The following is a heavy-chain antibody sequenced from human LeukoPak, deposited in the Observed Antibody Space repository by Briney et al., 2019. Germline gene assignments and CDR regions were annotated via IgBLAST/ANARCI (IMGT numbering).Heavy chain of an antibody. V-gene: IGHV3-21*01. D-gene: IGHD5-12*01. Sequence: GGSLRLSCAASGFTFSSYEMNWVRQAPGKGLEWVSSISSSSSYIYYADSVKGRFTISRDNAKNSLYLQMNSLRAEDTAVYYCAREVVATIGPAFDIWGQGTMVTVSS. CDR3: AREVVATIGPAFDI. CDR1: GFTFSSYE. J-gene: IGHJ3*02. CDR2: ISSSSSYI.